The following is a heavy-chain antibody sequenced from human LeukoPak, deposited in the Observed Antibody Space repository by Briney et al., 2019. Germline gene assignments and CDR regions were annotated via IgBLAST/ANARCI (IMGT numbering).Heavy chain of an antibody. CDR2: ISYSGST. CDR3: ARDASGFFIGFDC. D-gene: IGHD3-10*01. CDR1: GGSISSSSYY. Sequence: PSETLSLTCTVSGGSISSSSYYWGWVRQPPGKGLEWIGSISYSGSTYYNPSLKSRVTISVDTSKNQFSLKLSSVTAADTADYYRARDASGFFIGFDCWGQGTLVAVSS. V-gene: IGHV4-39*02. J-gene: IGHJ4*02.